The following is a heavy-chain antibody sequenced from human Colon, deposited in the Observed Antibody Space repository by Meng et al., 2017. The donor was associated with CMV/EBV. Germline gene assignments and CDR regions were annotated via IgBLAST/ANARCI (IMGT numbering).Heavy chain of an antibody. CDR3: ERDPLGGFCMSDGCRDY. V-gene: IGHV3-11*01. Sequence: GESLKISCAASGYTFSDYSMNWMRQAPGKGLEWVAYISSSGLIEYYADSVRGRFTISRDNAKTSLYLQMNSLRAEDTAVYYCERDPLGGFCMSDGCRDYWGQGRLVTVSS. J-gene: IGHJ4*02. CDR2: ISSSGLIE. CDR1: GYTFSDYS. D-gene: IGHD3-16*01.